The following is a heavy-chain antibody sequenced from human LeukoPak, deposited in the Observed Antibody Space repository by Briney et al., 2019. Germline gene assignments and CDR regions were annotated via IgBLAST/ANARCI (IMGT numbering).Heavy chain of an antibody. CDR2: IYYSGST. CDR3: ARFEGFGESKVFST. J-gene: IGHJ5*02. V-gene: IGHV4-59*08. Sequence: PSETLSLTCTVSGGSISSYYWSWIRQPPGKGLEWIGYIYYSGSTNYNPSLKSRVTISVDTSKNQFSLKLSSVTAADTAVYYCARFEGFGESKVFSTWGQGTLVTVSS. CDR1: GGSISSYY. D-gene: IGHD3-10*01.